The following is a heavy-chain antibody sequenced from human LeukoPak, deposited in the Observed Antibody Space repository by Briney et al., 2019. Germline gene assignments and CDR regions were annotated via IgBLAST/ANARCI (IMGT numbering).Heavy chain of an antibody. J-gene: IGHJ4*02. D-gene: IGHD2-21*02. CDR1: GGTFSSYA. V-gene: IGHV1-46*01. Sequence: ASVKVSCKASGGTFSSYAISWVRQAPGQGLEWMGIINPSGGSTSYAQKFQGRVTMTRDTSTSTVYMELSSLRSEDTAVYYCARDADWYSEFDYWGQGTLVTVSS. CDR3: ARDADWYSEFDY. CDR2: INPSGGST.